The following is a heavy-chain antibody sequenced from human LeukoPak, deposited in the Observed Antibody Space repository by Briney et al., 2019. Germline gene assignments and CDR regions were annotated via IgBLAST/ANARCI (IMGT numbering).Heavy chain of an antibody. CDR3: ARSGGYSSPQNY. CDR1: GGSISGSSYY. V-gene: IGHV4-61*05. D-gene: IGHD6-19*01. Sequence: PSETLSLTCTVSGGSISGSSYYWGWIRQPPGKGLEWIGYIYCSGSTNYNPSLKSRVTISLDTSKSQFSLKLTSVTAADTAVYYCARSGGYSSPQNYWGQGTLVTVSS. J-gene: IGHJ4*02. CDR2: IYCSGST.